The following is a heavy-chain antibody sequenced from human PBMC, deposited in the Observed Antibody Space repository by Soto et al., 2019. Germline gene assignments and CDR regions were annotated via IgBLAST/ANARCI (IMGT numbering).Heavy chain of an antibody. J-gene: IGHJ4*02. CDR3: ARDGGTPAHYYASSGYYGHY. Sequence: QVQLVQSGAEVKKPGSSVKVSCKASGGTFSSYAISWVRQAPGQGLEWMGGIIPIFGTANYAQKFQGRVTITADESTSTAYMELSSLRSEDTAVYYCARDGGTPAHYYASSGYYGHYWGQGTLVTVSS. V-gene: IGHV1-69*01. CDR1: GGTFSSYA. CDR2: IIPIFGTA. D-gene: IGHD3-22*01.